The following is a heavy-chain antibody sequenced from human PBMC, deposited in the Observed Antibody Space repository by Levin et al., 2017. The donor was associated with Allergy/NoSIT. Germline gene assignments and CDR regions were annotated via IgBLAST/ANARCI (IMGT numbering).Heavy chain of an antibody. CDR1: GGSISTYY. J-gene: IGHJ4*02. CDR2: IYYSGGT. V-gene: IGHV4-59*01. Sequence: PSETLSLTCTVSGGSISTYYWSWMRQPPGKGLEWIGYIYYSGGTNYNPSLKSRVTISLDTSKNQFSLNLSSVTAADTAVYYCARGVSAMGDWGQGTLVTVSS. D-gene: IGHD2-21*02. CDR3: ARGVSAMGD.